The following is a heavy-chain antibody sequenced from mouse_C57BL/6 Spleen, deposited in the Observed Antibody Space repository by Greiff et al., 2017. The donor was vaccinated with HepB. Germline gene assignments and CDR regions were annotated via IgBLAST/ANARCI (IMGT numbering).Heavy chain of an antibody. CDR2: IHPNSGST. CDR3: ADYDYGEYYAMDY. J-gene: IGHJ4*01. D-gene: IGHD2-4*01. Sequence: VQLQQPGAELVKPGASVKLSCKASGYTFTSYWMHWVKQRPGQGLEWIGMIHPNSGSTNYNEKFKSKATLTVDKSSSTAYMQLSSLTSEDSAVYYCADYDYGEYYAMDYWGQGTSVTVSS. V-gene: IGHV1-64*01. CDR1: GYTFTSYW.